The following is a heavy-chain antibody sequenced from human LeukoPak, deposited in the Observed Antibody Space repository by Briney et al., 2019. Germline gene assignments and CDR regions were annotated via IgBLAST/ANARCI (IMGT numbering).Heavy chain of an antibody. CDR1: GGTFSSYA. Sequence: SVKVSCRASGGTFSSYAISWVRQAPGQGLEWMGRIIPILGIANYAQKFQGRVTITADKSTSTAYMELSSLRSEDTAVYYCANSNYYYYYYMDVWGKGTTVTVSS. J-gene: IGHJ6*03. CDR2: IIPILGIA. CDR3: ANSNYYYYYYMDV. V-gene: IGHV1-69*04.